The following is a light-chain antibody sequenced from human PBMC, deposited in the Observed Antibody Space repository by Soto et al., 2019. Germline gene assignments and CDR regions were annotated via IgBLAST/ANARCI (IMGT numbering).Light chain of an antibody. CDR3: QQYYTWPLT. CDR1: QSVGID. J-gene: IGKJ1*01. Sequence: EIMMTQSPDTLSVSPGERVTLSCRASQSVGIDLAWYQHKPGQAPRLLMYGASTRASGVPARFSGRGSGTEFTLTISSLQSEDSAVYYCQQYYTWPLTFGQATRVEVK. CDR2: GAS. V-gene: IGKV3-15*01.